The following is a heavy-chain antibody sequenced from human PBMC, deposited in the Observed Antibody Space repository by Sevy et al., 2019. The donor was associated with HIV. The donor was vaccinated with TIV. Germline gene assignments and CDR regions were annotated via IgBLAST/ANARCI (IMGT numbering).Heavy chain of an antibody. Sequence: ASVKVSCKVSGYTLTELSMHWVRQAPGKGLEWMGGFDPEDGETIYAQKFQGRVTMTEDTSTDTAYMELSSLRSEDTAVYYCATFRPTCTIGGFWSGQQFDYWGQGTLVTVSS. CDR2: FDPEDGET. CDR1: GYTLTELS. CDR3: ATFRPTCTIGGFWSGQQFDY. J-gene: IGHJ4*02. V-gene: IGHV1-24*01. D-gene: IGHD3-3*01.